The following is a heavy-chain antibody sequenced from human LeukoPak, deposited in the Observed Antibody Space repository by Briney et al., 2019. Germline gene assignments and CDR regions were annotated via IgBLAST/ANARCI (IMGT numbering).Heavy chain of an antibody. D-gene: IGHD3-3*01. CDR2: IKQDGSEK. V-gene: IGHV3-7*01. J-gene: IGHJ4*02. CDR3: ARDQSDYDFWSGYYQYYFDY. CDR1: GFTFSSYW. Sequence: GGSLRLSCAASGFTFSSYWMSWVRQAPGKGLEWVANIKQDGSEKYYVDSVKGRFTISRDNAKNSLYLQMNSLRAEGTAVYYCARDQSDYDFWSGYYQYYFDYWGQGTLVTVSS.